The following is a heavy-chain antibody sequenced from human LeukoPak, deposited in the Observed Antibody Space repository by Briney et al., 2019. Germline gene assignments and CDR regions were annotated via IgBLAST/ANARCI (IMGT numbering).Heavy chain of an antibody. V-gene: IGHV3-23*01. CDR2: IFPSGGEI. D-gene: IGHD3-3*01. CDR1: GFTFSTFA. J-gene: IGHJ5*02. CDR3: ARHDWFDP. Sequence: PGGSLRLSCAASGFTFSTFAMIWVRQPPGKGLEWVSSIFPSGGEIHYADSVRGRFTISRDNSKSTLSLQMNSLRAEDTAIYYCARHDWFDPWGQGTLVTVSS.